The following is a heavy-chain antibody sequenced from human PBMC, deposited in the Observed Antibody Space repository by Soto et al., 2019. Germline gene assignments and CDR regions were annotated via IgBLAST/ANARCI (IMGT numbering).Heavy chain of an antibody. J-gene: IGHJ6*02. D-gene: IGHD6-6*01. CDR2: NYYSGIT. CDR3: ARGSSIAGLYYGMDV. CDR1: VGSISSGGYY. Sequence: QVHLQESGPGLVNPSQTLSLTCTVSVGSISSGGYYWTGIRHHPGKGLEWIGYNYYSGITYYNPSLKSRVTISLDTSKNPFSLKLSSVTAADTAVYYCARGSSIAGLYYGMDVWGQGTTVTVSS. V-gene: IGHV4-31*03.